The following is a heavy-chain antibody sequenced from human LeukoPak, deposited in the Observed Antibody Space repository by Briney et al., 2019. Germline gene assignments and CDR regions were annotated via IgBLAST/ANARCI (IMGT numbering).Heavy chain of an antibody. CDR2: INWNSASI. CDR3: AREVPAGDFDY. CDR1: GFTFDDYA. J-gene: IGHJ4*02. Sequence: PGGSLRLSCAASGFTFDDYAMHWVRQAPGKGLEWVSGINWNSASIAYVDSVKGRFTISRDNAKNSLYLQMNSLRAEDTAVYYCAREVPAGDFDYWGQGTLVTVSS. D-gene: IGHD2-2*01. V-gene: IGHV3-9*01.